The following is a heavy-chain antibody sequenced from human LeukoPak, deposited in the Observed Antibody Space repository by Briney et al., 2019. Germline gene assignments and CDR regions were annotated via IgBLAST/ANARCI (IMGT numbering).Heavy chain of an antibody. D-gene: IGHD2-15*01. CDR3: VSSYCSGGSCYSASDY. V-gene: IGHV3-74*01. Sequence: GGSLRLSCAASGFTFSSYWMHWVRQAPGKGLVWVSRINNDGSSTSYADSVKGRFTISRDNAKNTLYLQMNSLRAEDTAVYYCVSSYCSGGSCYSASDYWGQGTLVTVSS. J-gene: IGHJ4*02. CDR2: INNDGSST. CDR1: GFTFSSYW.